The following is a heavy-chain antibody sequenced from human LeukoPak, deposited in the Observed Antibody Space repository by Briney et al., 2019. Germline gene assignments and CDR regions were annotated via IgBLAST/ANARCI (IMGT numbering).Heavy chain of an antibody. Sequence: KYGESLKISCKGSGYSFTSYWIGWVRQMPGKGLEWMGIIYPDDSDTRYSPSFQGQVTISADKSISTAYLQWSSLKASDTAMYYCARGSRLGELSPDFDYWGQGTLVTVSS. J-gene: IGHJ4*02. D-gene: IGHD3-16*02. V-gene: IGHV5-51*01. CDR2: IYPDDSDT. CDR3: ARGSRLGELSPDFDY. CDR1: GYSFTSYW.